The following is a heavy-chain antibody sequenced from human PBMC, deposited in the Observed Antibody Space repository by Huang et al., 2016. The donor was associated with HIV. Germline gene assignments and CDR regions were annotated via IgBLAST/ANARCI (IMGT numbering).Heavy chain of an antibody. CDR2: GRSKAFGGAS. CDR1: GFIFNDFA. J-gene: IGHJ6*03. V-gene: IGHV3-49*03. D-gene: IGHD4-17*01. CDR3: SPSGDDYFYFYMDV. Sequence: QLVESGGDSVQSGRSLRLSCRGSGFIFNDFAINWFRQSPGKGLELIGVGRSKAFGGASKSAPSVKDRFTVSRDEAKNVAFLQMDNLQVDDTAIYYCSPSGDDYFYFYMDVWGNGTTVIVS.